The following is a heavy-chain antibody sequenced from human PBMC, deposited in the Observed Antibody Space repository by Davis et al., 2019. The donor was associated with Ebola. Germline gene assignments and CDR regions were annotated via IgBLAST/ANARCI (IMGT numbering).Heavy chain of an antibody. J-gene: IGHJ4*02. Sequence: GSLRLSCTVSGGSISTHYWSWIRQPPGKGLEWIGYIYYSGSTTYNPSLRSRVTISVDTSKTQFSLKVSSVTAADTAVYYCARADGDYVHFDYWGQGTLVTVSS. CDR2: IYYSGST. CDR1: GGSISTHY. D-gene: IGHD4-17*01. V-gene: IGHV4-59*11. CDR3: ARADGDYVHFDY.